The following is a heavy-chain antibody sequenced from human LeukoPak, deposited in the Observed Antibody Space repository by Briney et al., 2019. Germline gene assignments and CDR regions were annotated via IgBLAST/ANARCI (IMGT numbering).Heavy chain of an antibody. J-gene: IGHJ5*02. Sequence: GSSVKVSCKASGGTFSSYAISWVRQAPGQGLEWMGGIIPIFGTANYAQKFQGRVTITADKSTSTAYMELSSLRSEDTAVYYCASWPGVAGLNWFDPWGQGTLVTVSS. CDR3: ASWPGVAGLNWFDP. V-gene: IGHV1-69*06. D-gene: IGHD6-19*01. CDR1: GGTFSSYA. CDR2: IIPIFGTA.